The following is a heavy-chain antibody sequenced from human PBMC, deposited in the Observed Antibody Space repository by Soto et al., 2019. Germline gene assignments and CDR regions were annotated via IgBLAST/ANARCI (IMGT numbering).Heavy chain of an antibody. Sequence: QVQLVQSGAEVKKPGSSVKVSCKASGGTFSSYTISWVRQAPGQGLEWMGRIIPILGIANYAQKFQGRVTITADKSTSTAYMELCSLRSEDTAVYYCASITMVRGVWRKGDAFDIWGQGTMVTVSS. CDR1: GGTFSSYT. CDR2: IIPILGIA. J-gene: IGHJ3*02. V-gene: IGHV1-69*02. CDR3: ASITMVRGVWRKGDAFDI. D-gene: IGHD3-10*01.